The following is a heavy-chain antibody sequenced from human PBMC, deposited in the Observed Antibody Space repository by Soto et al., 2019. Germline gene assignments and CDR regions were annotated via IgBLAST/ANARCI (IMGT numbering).Heavy chain of an antibody. CDR2: ISYDGSNK. Sequence: VQLVESGGGLVQPGGSLRLSCAASGFTFSSYGMHWVRQAPGKGLEWVAVISYDGSNKYYADSVKGRFTISRDNSKNTLYLQMNSLRAEDTAVYYCAKGPRGEDYGDYRSPFDYWGQGTLVTVSS. V-gene: IGHV3-30*18. J-gene: IGHJ4*02. D-gene: IGHD4-17*01. CDR3: AKGPRGEDYGDYRSPFDY. CDR1: GFTFSSYG.